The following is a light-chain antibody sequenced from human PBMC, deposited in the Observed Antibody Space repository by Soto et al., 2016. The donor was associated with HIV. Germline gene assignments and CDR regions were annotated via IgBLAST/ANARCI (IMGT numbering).Light chain of an antibody. CDR1: NIGTKS. Sequence: SYELTQPPSVSVVPGETARITCEGNNIGTKSVHWYQQRPGQAPVLAIYDDTDRPSGIPERFSGSNSGNTATLTISGTQAMDEADYYCQAWDSSTGVFGTGTKVTV. CDR3: QAWDSSTGV. J-gene: IGLJ1*01. V-gene: IGLV3-21*01. CDR2: DDT.